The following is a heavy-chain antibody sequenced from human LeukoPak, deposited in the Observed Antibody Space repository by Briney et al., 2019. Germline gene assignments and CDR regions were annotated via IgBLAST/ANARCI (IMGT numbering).Heavy chain of an antibody. V-gene: IGHV3-7*03. CDR1: GFTFSSYS. J-gene: IGHJ4*02. D-gene: IGHD5-12*01. Sequence: GGSLRLSCAASGFTFSSYSMHWVRQDPGKGLEWVANIKQDGSEIYYVDSVKGRFTISRDNAKNSLYLQMSSLRAEDTAVYYCARVVAMARGGPFDYWGQGTLVTVSS. CDR2: IKQDGSEI. CDR3: ARVVAMARGGPFDY.